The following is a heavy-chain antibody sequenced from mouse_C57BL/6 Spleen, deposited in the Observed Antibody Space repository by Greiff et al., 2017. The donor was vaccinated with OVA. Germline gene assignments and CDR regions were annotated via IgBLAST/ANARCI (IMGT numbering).Heavy chain of an antibody. J-gene: IGHJ4*01. Sequence: QVQLQQSGPELVKPGASVKISCKASGYAFSSSWMNWVKQRPGKGLEWIGRIYPGDGDTNYNGKFKGKATLTADKSSSTAYMQLSSLTSEDSAVYCCAREGGLMDYWGQGTSVTVSS. CDR3: AREGGLMDY. CDR1: GYAFSSSW. V-gene: IGHV1-82*01. CDR2: IYPGDGDT. D-gene: IGHD2-4*01.